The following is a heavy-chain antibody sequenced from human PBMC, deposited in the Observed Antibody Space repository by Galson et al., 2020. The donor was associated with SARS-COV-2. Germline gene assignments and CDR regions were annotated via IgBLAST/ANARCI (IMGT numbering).Heavy chain of an antibody. CDR1: GFTFDGHA. J-gene: IGHJ5*02. CDR2: MNWKSASK. CDR3: VRGSRTNWFDP. D-gene: IGHD6-13*01. V-gene: IGHV3-9*01. Sequence: SLKISCAASGFTFDGHAMHWVRQAPGKGLEWVAGMNWKSASKAYADSVRGRFTVSRDNTKNSLHLQMDSLRHDDTALYYCVRGSRTNWFDPWGQGTLVTVSS.